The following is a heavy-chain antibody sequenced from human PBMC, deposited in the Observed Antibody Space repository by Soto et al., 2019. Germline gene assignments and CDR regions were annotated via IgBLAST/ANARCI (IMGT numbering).Heavy chain of an antibody. D-gene: IGHD5-12*01. V-gene: IGHV4-30-4*01. Sequence: SETLSLTCSVAGGSINSGDYNWSWIRQSPGKGLEWIGYIYYSGSTYYNPSLKSRSTISIDTSKNQFFLDVDSVTAADTAVYYCARLYTGYEAFDYWGQGTLVTVSS. CDR1: GGSINSGDYN. J-gene: IGHJ4*02. CDR2: IYYSGST. CDR3: ARLYTGYEAFDY.